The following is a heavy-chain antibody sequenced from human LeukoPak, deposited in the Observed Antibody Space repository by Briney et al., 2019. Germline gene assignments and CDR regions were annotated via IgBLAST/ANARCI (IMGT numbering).Heavy chain of an antibody. D-gene: IGHD3-10*01. J-gene: IGHJ4*02. V-gene: IGHV4-39*01. CDR1: GGSISSNSYY. Sequence: PSETLSLTCAVSGGSISSNSYYWGWIRQPPGKGLEWNGSIYYSGSTYYNPSLKSRVTISVDTSKNQFSLKLSSVTAADTAVYYCAREGGMVRGVTPTALDYWGQGTLVTVSS. CDR3: AREGGMVRGVTPTALDY. CDR2: IYYSGST.